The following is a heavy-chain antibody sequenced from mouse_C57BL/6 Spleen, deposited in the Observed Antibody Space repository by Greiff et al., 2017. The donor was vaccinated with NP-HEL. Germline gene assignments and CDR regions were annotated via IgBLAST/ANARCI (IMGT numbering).Heavy chain of an antibody. CDR1: GYTFTDYN. V-gene: IGHV1-22*01. J-gene: IGHJ4*01. Sequence: EVQLQQSGPELVKPGASVKMSCKASGYTFTDYNMHWVKQSHGKSLEWIGYINPNNGGTSYNQKFKGKATLTVNKSSSTAYMELRSLTSEDFAVYYCARRSNYEFYAMDYWGQGTSVTVSS. D-gene: IGHD2-5*01. CDR3: ARRSNYEFYAMDY. CDR2: INPNNGGT.